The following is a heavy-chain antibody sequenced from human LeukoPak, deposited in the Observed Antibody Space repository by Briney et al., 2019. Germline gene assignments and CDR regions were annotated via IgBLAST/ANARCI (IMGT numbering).Heavy chain of an antibody. Sequence: PGRSLRLSCAASGFTFSSYAMHWVRQAPGKGLEWVAVISYDGSNKYYADSVKGRFTISRDNSKNTLYLQMNSLRAEDTAVYNCARNDNWNFSWGRGTLVTVSS. J-gene: IGHJ4*02. CDR3: ARNDNWNFS. CDR2: ISYDGSNK. D-gene: IGHD1-7*01. V-gene: IGHV3-30-3*01. CDR1: GFTFSSYA.